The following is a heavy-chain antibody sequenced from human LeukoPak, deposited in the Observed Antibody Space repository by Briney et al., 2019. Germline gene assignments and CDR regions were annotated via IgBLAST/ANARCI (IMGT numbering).Heavy chain of an antibody. Sequence: PGGSLRLSCAASGFTIPYNFMSWVRQAPGKGPEWISAIYYGGTTYYADSVRGRFTISRDNSKNTLHLEMNSLRVEDTAVYYCARVGGDTAMDNWYFDLWGRGTLVTVSS. D-gene: IGHD5-18*01. CDR3: ARVGGDTAMDNWYFDL. CDR2: IYYGGTT. J-gene: IGHJ2*01. CDR1: GFTIPYNF. V-gene: IGHV3-53*01.